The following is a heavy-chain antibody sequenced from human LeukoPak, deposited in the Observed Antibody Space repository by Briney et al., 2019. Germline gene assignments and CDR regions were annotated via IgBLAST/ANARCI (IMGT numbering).Heavy chain of an antibody. J-gene: IGHJ4*02. CDR1: GFTFRDDA. D-gene: IGHD6-19*01. Sequence: GGSLRLSCTASGFTFRDDAINWVRQAPGKGLEWVGFIRVNTYGGTTEYAASVRGRFTISRDNSKNTLYLQMNSLRAEDTAVYYCARRSGIAVAGAFDYWGQGTLVTVSS. V-gene: IGHV3-49*04. CDR3: ARRSGIAVAGAFDY. CDR2: IRVNTYGGTT.